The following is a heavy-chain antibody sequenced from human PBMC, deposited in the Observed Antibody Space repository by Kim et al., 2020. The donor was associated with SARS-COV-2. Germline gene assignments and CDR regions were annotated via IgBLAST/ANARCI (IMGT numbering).Heavy chain of an antibody. V-gene: IGHV4-39*01. Sequence: SETLSLTCSVSGDSIDGSPYYWGWIRQPPGKGLEWIGNIYYSGITKYNPSLKSRVSMSVDPSKNQFSLKLNSVTAADTSVYYCARHALLFGYRGLWFDSWGQGTLVTVSS. CDR3: ARHALLFGYRGLWFDS. CDR2: IYYSGIT. J-gene: IGHJ5*01. D-gene: IGHD3-10*01. CDR1: GDSIDGSPYY.